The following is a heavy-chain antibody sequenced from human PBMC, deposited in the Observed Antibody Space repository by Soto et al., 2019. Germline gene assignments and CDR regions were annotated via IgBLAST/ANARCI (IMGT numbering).Heavy chain of an antibody. CDR2: IYYSGST. CDR1: GYSISSSNW. D-gene: IGHD2-15*01. Sequence: SETLSLTCAVSGYSISSSNWWGWIRQPPGKGLEWIGYIYYSGSTYYNPSLKSRVTMSVDTSKNQFSLKLSSVTAVDTAVYYFARIVCSGGSCAPRDAFDIWGQGTMVTVSS. V-gene: IGHV4-28*01. J-gene: IGHJ3*02. CDR3: ARIVCSGGSCAPRDAFDI.